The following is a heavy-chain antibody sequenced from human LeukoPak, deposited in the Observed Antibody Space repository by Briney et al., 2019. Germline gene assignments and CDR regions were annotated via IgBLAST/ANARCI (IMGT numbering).Heavy chain of an antibody. CDR1: GFTFSSYA. CDR3: AKGFLFRTFGVVTLCDY. Sequence: GGSLRLSCAASGFTFSSYAMSWVRQAPGKGLEWVSAISGSGGSTYYADSVKGRFTISRDNSKNTLYLQMNSLRAEDTAVYYCAKGFLFRTFGVVTLCDYWGQGTLVTVSS. D-gene: IGHD3-3*01. J-gene: IGHJ4*02. CDR2: ISGSGGST. V-gene: IGHV3-23*01.